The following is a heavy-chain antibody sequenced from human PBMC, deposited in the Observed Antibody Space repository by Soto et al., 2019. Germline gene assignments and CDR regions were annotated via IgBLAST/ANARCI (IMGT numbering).Heavy chain of an antibody. D-gene: IGHD6-13*01. CDR1: GFTFSSYS. CDR2: ISSSSSTI. CDR3: AREPNDSSSVKYYYYGMDV. V-gene: IGHV3-48*02. J-gene: IGHJ6*02. Sequence: GGSLRLSCAASGFTFSSYSMNWVRQAPGKGLEWVSYISSSSSTIYYADSVKGRFTISRDNAKNSLYLQMNSLRDEDTAVYYCAREPNDSSSVKYYYYGMDVWGQGTTVTVSS.